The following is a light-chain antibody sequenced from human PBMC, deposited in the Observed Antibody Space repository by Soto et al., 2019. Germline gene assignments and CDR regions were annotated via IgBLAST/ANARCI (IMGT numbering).Light chain of an antibody. Sequence: QSALTQPASASGSPGQSVTISCTGTSSDFGGYNYVSWYQQHPGKAPKLMIYEVSKRPSGVPDRFSGSKSSNTASLTVCGLQAEDEAYYYCSSYAGSNNLVFGGGTKLTVL. CDR3: SSYAGSNNLV. V-gene: IGLV2-8*01. J-gene: IGLJ2*01. CDR1: SSDFGGYNY. CDR2: EVS.